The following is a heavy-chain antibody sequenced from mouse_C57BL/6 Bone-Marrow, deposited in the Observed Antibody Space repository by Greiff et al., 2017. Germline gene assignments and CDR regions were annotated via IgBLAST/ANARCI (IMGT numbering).Heavy chain of an antibody. V-gene: IGHV1-59*01. Sequence: VQLQQPGAELVRPGTSVKLSCKASGYTFTSYWMHWVKQRPGQGLEWIGVIDPSDSYTNYNQKFKGKATLTVDTSSSTAYMQLSSLTSEDSAVYYCARDYYGSSSAYWGQGTLVTVSA. CDR1: GYTFTSYW. CDR2: IDPSDSYT. CDR3: ARDYYGSSSAY. J-gene: IGHJ3*01. D-gene: IGHD1-1*01.